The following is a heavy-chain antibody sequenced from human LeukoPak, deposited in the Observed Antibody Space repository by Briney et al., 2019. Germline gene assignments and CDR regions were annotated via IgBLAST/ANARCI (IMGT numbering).Heavy chain of an antibody. J-gene: IGHJ4*02. V-gene: IGHV3-43*02. CDR2: ITRDGGRT. Sequence: GGSLRLSCAASGFTFGEYAMHWVRQAPGKGLEWVSLITRDGGRTFYVDSINGRFTISRDNSKDSLYLQMNSLGPEDTAFCFCARDKTREYSLGIVDYWGQGALVNVSS. CDR3: ARDKTREYSLGIVDY. D-gene: IGHD5-12*01. CDR1: GFTFGEYA.